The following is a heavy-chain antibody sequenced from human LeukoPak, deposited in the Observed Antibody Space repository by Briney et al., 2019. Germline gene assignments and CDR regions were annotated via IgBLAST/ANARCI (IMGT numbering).Heavy chain of an antibody. J-gene: IGHJ4*02. Sequence: PGGSLRLSCEASGFTFSNYAMYWVRQAPGKGLEWVSSISGRDDRTYYADSAKGRFTISRDNSKNTLYLQMNSLRAEDTALYYCAKVAYDTYGHYYHDYFDYWGQGTLVTVSS. CDR3: AKVAYDTYGHYYHDYFDY. CDR2: ISGRDDRT. D-gene: IGHD3-22*01. CDR1: GFTFSNYA. V-gene: IGHV3-23*01.